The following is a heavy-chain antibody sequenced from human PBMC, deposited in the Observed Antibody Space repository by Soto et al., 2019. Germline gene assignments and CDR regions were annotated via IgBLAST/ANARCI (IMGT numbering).Heavy chain of an antibody. J-gene: IGHJ6*02. CDR3: ARDAPVVVARYYYGMDV. CDR1: GFTFSSYS. V-gene: IGHV3-21*01. D-gene: IGHD2-15*01. CDR2: ISSSSSYI. Sequence: PGGSLRLSCAASGFTFSSYSMNWVRQAPGKGLEWVSSISSSSSYIYYADSVKGRFTISRDNAKNSLYLQMNSLRAEDTAVYYCARDAPVVVARYYYGMDVWGQGTTVTVSS.